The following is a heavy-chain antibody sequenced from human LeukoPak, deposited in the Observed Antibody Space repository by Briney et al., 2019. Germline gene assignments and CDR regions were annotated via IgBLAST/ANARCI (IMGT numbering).Heavy chain of an antibody. J-gene: IGHJ4*02. CDR1: GGSISSGSYY. V-gene: IGHV4-61*02. CDR2: IYTSGST. CDR3: ARAKLPCSGGSCYSVFDY. D-gene: IGHD2-15*01. Sequence: PSQTLSLTCSVSGGSISSGSYYWSWIRQPAGKGLEWIGRIYTSGSTNYNPSLKSRVTISVDTSKNQFSLKLSSVTAADTAVYYCARAKLPCSGGSCYSVFDYWGQGTLVTVSS.